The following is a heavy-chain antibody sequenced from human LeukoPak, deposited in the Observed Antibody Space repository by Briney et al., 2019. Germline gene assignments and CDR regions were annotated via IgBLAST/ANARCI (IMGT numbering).Heavy chain of an antibody. CDR1: GGSFSGYY. V-gene: IGHV4-34*01. CDR3: ARGLGQPYYYYYYMDV. CDR2: INHSGST. Sequence: SETLSLTCAVYGGSFSGYYWSWIRQPPGKGLEWIGEINHSGSTNYNPSLKSRVTISADTSKNQFSLKLSSVTAADTAVYYCARGLGQPYYYYYYMDVWGKGTTVTVSS. D-gene: IGHD6-13*01. J-gene: IGHJ6*03.